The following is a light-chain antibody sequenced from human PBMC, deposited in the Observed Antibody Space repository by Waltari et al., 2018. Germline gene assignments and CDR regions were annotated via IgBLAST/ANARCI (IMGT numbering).Light chain of an antibody. CDR2: AAS. J-gene: IGKJ1*01. V-gene: IGKV1-39*01. CDR3: QQSYNTPWT. Sequence: DIQMTQSPSSLSASVGERVTITCRASQSISSYLNWNQQKPGKAPKLLIYAASNLQSGVPSRFSGSGSGTDFTLTISSLQPEDFATYYGQQSYNTPWTFGQGTKWKSN. CDR1: QSISSY.